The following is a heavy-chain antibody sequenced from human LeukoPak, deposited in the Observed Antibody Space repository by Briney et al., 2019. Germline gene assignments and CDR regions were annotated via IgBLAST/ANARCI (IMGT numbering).Heavy chain of an antibody. V-gene: IGHV4-59*01. CDR1: GGSISSYY. D-gene: IGHD1-14*01. Sequence: PSETLSLTCTVSGGSISSYYWSWIRQPPGKGLEWIGYIYYSGSTNYNPSLKSRVTISVDTSKNQFSLKLSSVTAADTAVYYCARTRKDADAFDIWGQGTMVTVSS. CDR3: ARTRKDADAFDI. CDR2: IYYSGST. J-gene: IGHJ3*02.